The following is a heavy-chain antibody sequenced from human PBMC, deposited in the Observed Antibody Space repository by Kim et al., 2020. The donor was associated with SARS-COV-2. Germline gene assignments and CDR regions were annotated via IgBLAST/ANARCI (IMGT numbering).Heavy chain of an antibody. J-gene: IGHJ5*02. V-gene: IGHV1-69*13. CDR1: GGTFSSDS. D-gene: IGHD3-10*01. Sequence: SVKVSCKASGGTFSSDSITWVRQGPGQGLEWMGEINPIFGPPNYAQKFQGIVSITADESTTTVYMELSSLTSDDTAVYYCARHAGTYFYWFDPWGQGTLVTFSS. CDR2: INPIFGPP. CDR3: ARHAGTYFYWFDP.